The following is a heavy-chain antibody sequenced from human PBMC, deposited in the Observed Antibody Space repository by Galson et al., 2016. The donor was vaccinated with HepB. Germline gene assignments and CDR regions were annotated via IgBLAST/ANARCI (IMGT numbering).Heavy chain of an antibody. D-gene: IGHD2-21*01. CDR3: ARSVWRWRGMDV. CDR2: VKQDGSEK. CDR1: GFTFSSYW. J-gene: IGHJ6*02. Sequence: SLRLSCAASGFTFSSYWMSWVRQAPGEGLEWVANVKQDGSEKYYVDSVKGRFTISRDNAKNSLYLQMNSLRAEDTAVYYCARSVWRWRGMDVWGQGTTVTVSS. V-gene: IGHV3-7*01.